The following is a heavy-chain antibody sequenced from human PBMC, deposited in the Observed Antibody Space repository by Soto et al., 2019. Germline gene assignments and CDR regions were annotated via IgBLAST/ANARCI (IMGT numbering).Heavy chain of an antibody. CDR2: ISGSCGST. CDR3: AKDRKSGSGWYWDY. V-gene: IGHV3-23*01. CDR1: GFTFSSYA. Sequence: GGSLRLSCAVSGFTFSSYAMSWVRQAPGKGLEWVSGISGSCGSTYSADSVKGRFTISRDNSRNTLFLQMNSLRPEDTAVYYCAKDRKSGSGWYWDYWGQGTLVTVSS. D-gene: IGHD6-19*01. J-gene: IGHJ4*02.